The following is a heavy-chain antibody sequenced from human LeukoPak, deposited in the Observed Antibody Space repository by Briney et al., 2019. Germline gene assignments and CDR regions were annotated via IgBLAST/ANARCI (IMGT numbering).Heavy chain of an antibody. Sequence: SETLSLTCTVSGGSISSYYWSWIRQPPGKGLEWIGYIYYSGSTDYNPSLKSRVTISVDTSKNQFSLKLSSVTAADTAVYYCARENHDYGDFSFFDYWGQGTLVTVSS. D-gene: IGHD4-17*01. CDR2: IYYSGST. V-gene: IGHV4-59*01. J-gene: IGHJ4*02. CDR3: ARENHDYGDFSFFDY. CDR1: GGSISSYY.